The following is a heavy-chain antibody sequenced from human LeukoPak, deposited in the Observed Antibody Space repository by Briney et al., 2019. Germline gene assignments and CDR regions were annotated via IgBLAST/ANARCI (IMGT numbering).Heavy chain of an antibody. CDR2: IYHSGST. CDR3: ARVPHGETIFGVVLYWFDP. V-gene: IGHV4-38-2*02. CDR1: GGSISSGYY. J-gene: IGHJ5*02. Sequence: KPSETLSLTCTVSGGSISSGYYWGWIRQPPGKGLEWIGSIYHSGSTYYNPSLKSRVTISVDTSKNQFSLKLNSVTAADTAVYYCARVPHGETIFGVVLYWFDPWGQGTLVTVSS. D-gene: IGHD3-3*01.